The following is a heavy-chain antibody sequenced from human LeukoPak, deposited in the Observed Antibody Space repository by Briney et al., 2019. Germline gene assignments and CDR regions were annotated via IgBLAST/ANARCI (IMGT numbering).Heavy chain of an antibody. Sequence: PGRSLRLSCAASGFTFDDYAMHWVRQAPGEGLEWVSGISWNSGSIGYADSVKGRFTISRDNAKNSLYLQMNSLRAEDTALYYCAKDPNSSSWYFFDYWGQGTLVTVSS. CDR2: ISWNSGSI. D-gene: IGHD6-13*01. V-gene: IGHV3-9*01. J-gene: IGHJ4*02. CDR3: AKDPNSSSWYFFDY. CDR1: GFTFDDYA.